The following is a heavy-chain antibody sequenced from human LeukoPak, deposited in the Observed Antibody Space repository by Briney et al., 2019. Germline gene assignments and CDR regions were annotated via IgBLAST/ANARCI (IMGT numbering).Heavy chain of an antibody. Sequence: GGSLRLSCAASGFTFDAYAMHWVRQAPGKGLEWVSVISGDGASTYYADSVKGRFTISRDTSKDFLYLQMNSLTTDGTALYYCAKVRYRGGYFDYWGQGTLVTVSS. D-gene: IGHD2-2*02. J-gene: IGHJ4*02. V-gene: IGHV3-43*02. CDR3: AKVRYRGGYFDY. CDR2: ISGDGAST. CDR1: GFTFDAYA.